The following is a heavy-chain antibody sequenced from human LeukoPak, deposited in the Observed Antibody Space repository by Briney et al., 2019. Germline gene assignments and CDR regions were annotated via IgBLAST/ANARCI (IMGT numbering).Heavy chain of an antibody. Sequence: GGSLRLSCAASGFTFSSYGMHWVRQAPGKGLVWVSRIASDGSSTTYADSVKGRFSISRDNAKNTLYLQMNSLRVEDTAVYYCTRGRPHGNDYWGQGTLVTVSS. CDR2: IASDGSST. CDR1: GFTFSSYG. CDR3: TRGRPHGNDY. D-gene: IGHD4-23*01. J-gene: IGHJ4*02. V-gene: IGHV3-74*01.